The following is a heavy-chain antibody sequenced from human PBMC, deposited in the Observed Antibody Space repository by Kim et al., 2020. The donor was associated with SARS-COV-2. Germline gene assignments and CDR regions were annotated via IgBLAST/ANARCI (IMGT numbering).Heavy chain of an antibody. D-gene: IGHD3-10*01. Sequence: SVRGRFSISRDNAKNSLYLQMNSLRAEDTAVYYCATTMYRGVNITRGYFQHWGQGTLVTVSS. CDR3: ATTMYRGVNITRGYFQH. J-gene: IGHJ1*01. V-gene: IGHV3-11*04.